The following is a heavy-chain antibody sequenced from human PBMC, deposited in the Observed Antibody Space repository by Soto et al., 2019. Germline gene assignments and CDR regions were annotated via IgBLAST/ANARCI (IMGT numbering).Heavy chain of an antibody. CDR1: GFTFSNAW. J-gene: IGHJ4*02. D-gene: IGHD3-3*01. CDR2: IKSKTDGGTT. V-gene: IGHV3-15*01. Sequence: GGSLRLSCAASGFTFSNAWMSWVRQAPGKGLELVGRIKSKTDGGTTDYAAPVKGRFTISRDDSKNTLYLQMNSLKTEDTAVYYCTTDQRFWSGYFDYWGQGTLVTVSS. CDR3: TTDQRFWSGYFDY.